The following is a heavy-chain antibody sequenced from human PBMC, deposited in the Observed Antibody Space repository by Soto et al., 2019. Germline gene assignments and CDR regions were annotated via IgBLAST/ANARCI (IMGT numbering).Heavy chain of an antibody. V-gene: IGHV3-23*01. J-gene: IGHJ1*01. D-gene: IGHD6-19*01. Sequence: PGGSLRLSCAASGFTFSSYAMSWVRQAPGKGLEWVSAISGSGGSTYYADSVKGRFTISRDNSMNTLYLQMDSLGSDDTAVYYCAREDGSSGRAGTFQHCGQGTLVAVSS. CDR3: AREDGSSGRAGTFQH. CDR1: GFTFSSYA. CDR2: ISGSGGST.